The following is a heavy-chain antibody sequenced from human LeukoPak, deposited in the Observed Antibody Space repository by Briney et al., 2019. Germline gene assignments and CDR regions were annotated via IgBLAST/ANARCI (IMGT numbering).Heavy chain of an antibody. J-gene: IGHJ4*02. Sequence: PGGSLRLSCAASGFTFSSYAMSWVRQAPGKGLEWVSAISGSGGSTYYADSVKGRFTISRDNSKNTLYLQMNSLRAEDTAVYYCAKVIGPYYYGSGSYYLFDYWGQGTLVTVSS. CDR1: GFTFSSYA. CDR3: AKVIGPYYYGSGSYYLFDY. D-gene: IGHD3-10*01. V-gene: IGHV3-23*01. CDR2: ISGSGGST.